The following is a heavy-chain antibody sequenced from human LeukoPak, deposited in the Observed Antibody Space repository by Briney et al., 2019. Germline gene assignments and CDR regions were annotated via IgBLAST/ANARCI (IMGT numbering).Heavy chain of an antibody. CDR2: INTNSGGT. V-gene: IGHV1-2*06. CDR3: ARVWAKGDRIYYFDY. CDR1: GYTFTGYY. Sequence: GASVKVSCKASGYTFTGYYMHWVRQAPGQGLEWMGRINTNSGGTNYAQKFQGRVTMTRDTSISTAYMELSRLRSDDTAVYYRARVWAKGDRIYYFDYWGQGTLVTVSS. J-gene: IGHJ4*02. D-gene: IGHD2-21*01.